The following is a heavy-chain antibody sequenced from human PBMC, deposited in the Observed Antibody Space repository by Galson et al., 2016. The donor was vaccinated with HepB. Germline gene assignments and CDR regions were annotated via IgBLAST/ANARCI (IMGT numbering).Heavy chain of an antibody. CDR2: IWYDGSNK. Sequence: SLRLSCAASGFTFSSYGMHWVRQAPGKGLEWVAVIWYDGSNKYYADSVKGRFTISRDNSKNTLYLQMNSLRAEDTAVYYCAREKIFGLVRPDFDLWGRGTLVTVSS. CDR1: GFTFSSYG. V-gene: IGHV3-33*01. CDR3: AREKIFGLVRPDFDL. D-gene: IGHD3-3*01. J-gene: IGHJ2*01.